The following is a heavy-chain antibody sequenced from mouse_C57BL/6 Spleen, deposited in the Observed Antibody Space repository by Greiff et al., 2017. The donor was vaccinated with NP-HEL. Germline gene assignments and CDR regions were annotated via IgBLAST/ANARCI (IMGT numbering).Heavy chain of an antibody. D-gene: IGHD3-1*01. CDR2: INPGSGGT. V-gene: IGHV1-54*01. J-gene: IGHJ2*01. CDR1: GYAFTNYL. CDR3: ARRAPSPY. Sequence: QVQLQQSGAELVRPGTSVKVSCKASGYAFTNYLIEWVKQRPGQGLEWIGVINPGSGGTNYNEKFKGKATLTADKSSSTAYMRLSSLTSEDSAVYFCARRAPSPYWGQGTTLTVSS.